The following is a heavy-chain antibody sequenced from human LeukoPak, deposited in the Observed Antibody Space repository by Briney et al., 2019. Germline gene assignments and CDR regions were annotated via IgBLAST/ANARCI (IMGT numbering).Heavy chain of an antibody. J-gene: IGHJ6*03. CDR2: IYYSWSS. CDR1: GGSINSGGSY. D-gene: IGHD4-11*01. V-gene: IGHV4-31*03. Sequence: SETLSLTCTVSGGSINSGGSYWSWVRQHPGKGLEWIGCIYYSWSSYYNPSLKSRVTLSLDTSKNQFSLKLSSVTAADTAVYYCARDNGDYRSIYYYMDVWGKGTTVTVSS. CDR3: ARDNGDYRSIYYYMDV.